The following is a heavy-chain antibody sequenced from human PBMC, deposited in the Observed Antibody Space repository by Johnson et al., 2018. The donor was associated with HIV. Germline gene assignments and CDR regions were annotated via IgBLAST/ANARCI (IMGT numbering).Heavy chain of an antibody. CDR1: GFTFSSYA. J-gene: IGHJ3*01. D-gene: IGHD6-19*01. Sequence: QVQLVESGGGVVQPGRSLRLSCAASGFTFSSYAMHWVRQAPGKGLEWVAVISYDGSNKYYAESLQGRISISRDNSMNTLYLQMNSLRAEDTAVYYCATFGYTSGWIVTDDAFDVWGQGTVVTVSS. CDR2: ISYDGSNK. CDR3: ATFGYTSGWIVTDDAFDV. V-gene: IGHV3-30*04.